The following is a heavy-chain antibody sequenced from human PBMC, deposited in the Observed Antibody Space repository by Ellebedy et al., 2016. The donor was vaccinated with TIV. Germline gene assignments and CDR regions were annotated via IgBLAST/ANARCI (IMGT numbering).Heavy chain of an antibody. CDR2: ISSSGASV. CDR1: GFTFSDYY. V-gene: IGHV3-11*01. CDR3: ARDESLGYYYYYMDV. Sequence: GESLKISCAASGFTFSDYYMSWIRQAPGKGLEWVSYISSSGASVYYADSVKGRFTISRDNANNSLFLQMNSLRAEDTAVYYCARDESLGYYYYYMDVWGKGTTVTVAS. J-gene: IGHJ6*03.